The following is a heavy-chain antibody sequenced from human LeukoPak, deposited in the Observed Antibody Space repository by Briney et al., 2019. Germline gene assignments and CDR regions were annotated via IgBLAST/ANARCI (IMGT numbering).Heavy chain of an antibody. Sequence: PGGSLRLSCAASGFPFSTYAMSWVRQAPGKGLEWVSAICGSDGSRYYADSVKGRFTISRDNSKNTLYLQMNSLRGEDTAVYYCAKGGSPSCYSSSGYWGQGTLVTVSS. CDR1: GFPFSTYA. CDR2: ICGSDGSR. J-gene: IGHJ4*02. V-gene: IGHV3-23*01. D-gene: IGHD2-2*01. CDR3: AKGGSPSCYSSSGY.